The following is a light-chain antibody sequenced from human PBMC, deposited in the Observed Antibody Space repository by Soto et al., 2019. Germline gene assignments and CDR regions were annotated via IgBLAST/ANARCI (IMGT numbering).Light chain of an antibody. CDR3: QQYNSYSS. Sequence: EKVMTQSPGTPSVSPVEKTTLSCRASQSVRSNLAWYQQKPGQAPRLLIYGAFTRATGIPARFIGTGSGTEFTLTISSMQPEDSATYYCQQYNSYSSFCPGTKVDIK. CDR1: QSVRSN. J-gene: IGKJ3*01. CDR2: GAF. V-gene: IGKV3-15*01.